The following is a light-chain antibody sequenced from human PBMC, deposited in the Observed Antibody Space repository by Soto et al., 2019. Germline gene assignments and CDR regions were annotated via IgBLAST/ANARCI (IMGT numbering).Light chain of an antibody. J-gene: IGLJ2*01. CDR3: AAWDDSLTGQGVV. CDR1: SSNIGSNY. CDR2: RNN. V-gene: IGLV1-47*01. Sequence: QSVLTQPPSASGTPGQRVTISCSGSSSNIGSNYVYWYQQLPGTAPKLLIYRNNQRPSGVPDRFSGSESGTSASLAISGLRSEDEADYYCAAWDDSLTGQGVVFGGGTKLTVL.